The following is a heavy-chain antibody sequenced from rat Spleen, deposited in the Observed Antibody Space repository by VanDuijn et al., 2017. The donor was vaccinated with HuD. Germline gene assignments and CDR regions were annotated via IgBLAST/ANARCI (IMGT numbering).Heavy chain of an antibody. J-gene: IGHJ2*01. CDR1: GFTSNNYG. D-gene: IGHD1-11*01. Sequence: EVQLVESGGGLVQPGRSLKLSCAASGFTSNNYGMHWIRQSPGRGLEWVSSISTDGDNTYYPDSVKGRFTISRDNAENTVYLQMNSLRSEDTATYYCVKDRDGGYAMDAWGQGVKVTVSS. V-gene: IGHV5-58*01. CDR3: VKDRDGGYAMDA. CDR2: ISTDGDNT.